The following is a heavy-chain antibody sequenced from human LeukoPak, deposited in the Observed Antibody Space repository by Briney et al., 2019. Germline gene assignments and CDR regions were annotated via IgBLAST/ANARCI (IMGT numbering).Heavy chain of an antibody. J-gene: IGHJ4*02. CDR2: IRYDGSNK. Sequence: GGSLRLSCAASGFTFRSYGMHWVRQAPGKGLEGVAFIRYDGSNKYYADSVKGRFTISRDNSKNTLYLKMNSLRAEDTAVYYCAKPVPNWNDEATFDYWGQGTLVTVSS. CDR1: GFTFRSYG. V-gene: IGHV3-30*02. D-gene: IGHD1-1*01. CDR3: AKPVPNWNDEATFDY.